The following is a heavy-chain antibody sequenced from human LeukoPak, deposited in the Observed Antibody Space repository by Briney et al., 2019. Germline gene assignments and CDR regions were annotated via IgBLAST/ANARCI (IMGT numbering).Heavy chain of an antibody. Sequence: SETLSLTCAVYGGSFSGYYWSWIRQLPGKGLEWIGEINHSGNTNYNPSLKSRVTISVDTSKNQFSLKLSSVTAADTAVYYCARGQGGATSFDYWGQGTLVTVSS. CDR3: ARGQGGATSFDY. V-gene: IGHV4-34*01. CDR1: GGSFSGYY. J-gene: IGHJ4*02. CDR2: INHSGNT. D-gene: IGHD1-26*01.